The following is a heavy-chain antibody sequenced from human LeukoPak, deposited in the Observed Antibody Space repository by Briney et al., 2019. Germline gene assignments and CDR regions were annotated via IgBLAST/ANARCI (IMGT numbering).Heavy chain of an antibody. CDR3: AGSKTTHDYGDYASDAFDI. CDR1: GFTFSSYG. D-gene: IGHD4-17*01. J-gene: IGHJ3*02. CDR2: ISYDGSNK. V-gene: IGHV3-30*03. Sequence: GRSLRLSCAASGFTFSSYGMHWVRQAPGKGLEWVAVISYDGSNKYYADSVKGRFTISRDNSKNTLYLQMNSLRAEDTAVYYCAGSKTTHDYGDYASDAFDIWGQGTMVTVSS.